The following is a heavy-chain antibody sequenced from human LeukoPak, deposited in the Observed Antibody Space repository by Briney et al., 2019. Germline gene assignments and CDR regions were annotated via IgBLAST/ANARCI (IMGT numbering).Heavy chain of an antibody. CDR1: GFIFSSYG. J-gene: IGHJ4*02. Sequence: GGSLRLSCAASGFIFSSYGMQWVRQAPGNRPEWVAAIWYDGSNNYYADSVKGRFTISRDNAKNSLYLQMNSLRAEDTAVYYCARDPAGYSSSWYVDYWGQGTLVTVSS. V-gene: IGHV3-33*01. D-gene: IGHD6-13*01. CDR2: IWYDGSNN. CDR3: ARDPAGYSSSWYVDY.